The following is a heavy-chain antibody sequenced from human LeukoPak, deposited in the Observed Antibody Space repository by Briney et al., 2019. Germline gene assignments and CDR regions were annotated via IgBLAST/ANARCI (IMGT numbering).Heavy chain of an antibody. J-gene: IGHJ4*02. V-gene: IGHV1-8*01. CDR3: AREEVTNGVY. CDR2: MNPNSGNT. D-gene: IGHD2-21*02. CDR1: GYTFTSYD. Sequence: GASVKVSCKASGYTFTSYDINWVRQATGQGLEWMGWMNPNSGNTGYAQKFQGRVTITTDESTSTAYMELSSLRSEDTAVYYCAREEVTNGVYWGQGTLVTVSS.